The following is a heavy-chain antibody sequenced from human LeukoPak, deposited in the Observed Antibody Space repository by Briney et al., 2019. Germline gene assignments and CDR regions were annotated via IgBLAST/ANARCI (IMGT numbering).Heavy chain of an antibody. CDR1: GGSISSSSYY. CDR3: ARDQKAYCGGDCYSGAFDI. J-gene: IGHJ3*02. Sequence: SETLSLTCTVSGGSISSSSYYWGWIRQPPGKGLAWIGSIYYSGSTYYNPSLKSRVTISVDTSKNQFSLKLSSVTAADTAVYYCARDQKAYCGGDCYSGAFDIWGQGTMVTVSS. V-gene: IGHV4-39*07. D-gene: IGHD2-21*02. CDR2: IYYSGST.